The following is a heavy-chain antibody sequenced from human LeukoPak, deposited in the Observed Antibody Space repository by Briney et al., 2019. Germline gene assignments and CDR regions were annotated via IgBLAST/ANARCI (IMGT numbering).Heavy chain of an antibody. CDR1: GFTFSSYA. V-gene: IGHV3-23*01. J-gene: IGHJ6*02. CDR3: AKFSSDGTPYYYYGMDV. Sequence: PGGSLRLSCAASGFTFSSYAMSWVRQAPGKGLEWVSTINGSGGRTYYADSVKGRFTISRDSSKNTLHLHVNSLRAGDTAVYYCAKFSSDGTPYYYYGMDVWGQGTTVTVSS. D-gene: IGHD2-15*01. CDR2: INGSGGRT.